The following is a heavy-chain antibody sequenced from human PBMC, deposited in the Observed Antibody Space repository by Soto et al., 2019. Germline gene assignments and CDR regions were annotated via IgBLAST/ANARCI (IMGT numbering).Heavy chain of an antibody. CDR2: INSGGGSI. J-gene: IGHJ3*02. D-gene: IGHD2-15*01. CDR1: GFTFSNYE. CDR3: ARLYCSASSCYSVGAFDI. Sequence: GGSLRLSCAASGFTFSNYEMNWVRQAPGKGLEWVSYINSGGGSIKYADSVKGRFTISRDNSKSTLYLQMNSLRAEDTAVYYCARLYCSASSCYSVGAFDIRGQGTMVTVSS. V-gene: IGHV3-48*03.